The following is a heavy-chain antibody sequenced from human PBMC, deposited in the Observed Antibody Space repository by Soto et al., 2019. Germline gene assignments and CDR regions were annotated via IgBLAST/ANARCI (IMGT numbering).Heavy chain of an antibody. CDR1: GFSLSTNGVG. CDR3: APTVSRYLLYH. V-gene: IGHV2-5*02. J-gene: IGHJ5*02. D-gene: IGHD1-1*01. CDR2: IYWDDDK. Sequence: QITLKESGPTLVKPTQTLTLTCTFSGFSLSTNGVGVGWIRQPPGKALEWLALIYWDDDKRYSPSLKSRLTIPKDTSKRQVVLTITNMAPVDTAPYYGAPTVSRYLLYHWGQGTLVTVSS.